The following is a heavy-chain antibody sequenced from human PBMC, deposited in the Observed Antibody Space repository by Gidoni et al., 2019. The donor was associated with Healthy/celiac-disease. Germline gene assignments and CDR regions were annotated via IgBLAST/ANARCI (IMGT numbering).Heavy chain of an antibody. CDR2: TRNKANSYTT. V-gene: IGHV3-72*01. CDR3: AGGGSYYYYGMDV. Sequence: EVQLGESGGGWGEPGGYLRLSWAAAGFTFSDHYMDWVRQAPGKGLEWVCRTRNKANSYTTYYAASVKGRFTISRDDSNNSLYLQMNSLKTEDTAVYYCAGGGSYYYYGMDVWGQGTAVTVSS. CDR1: GFTFSDHY. D-gene: IGHD1-26*01. J-gene: IGHJ6*02.